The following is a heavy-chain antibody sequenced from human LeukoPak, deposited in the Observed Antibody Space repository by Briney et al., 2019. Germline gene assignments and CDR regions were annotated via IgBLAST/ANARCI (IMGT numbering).Heavy chain of an antibody. Sequence: EASVKVSCKASGYTFTSYDINWVRQATGQGREWMGWMNPNSGNTGYAQKFQGRVTMTRNTSISTAYMELSSLRSEDTAVYYCAIDEYYYDSSGYYSGEDYWGQGPLVTVSS. CDR1: GYTFTSYD. CDR2: MNPNSGNT. J-gene: IGHJ4*02. V-gene: IGHV1-8*01. D-gene: IGHD3-22*01. CDR3: AIDEYYYDSSGYYSGEDY.